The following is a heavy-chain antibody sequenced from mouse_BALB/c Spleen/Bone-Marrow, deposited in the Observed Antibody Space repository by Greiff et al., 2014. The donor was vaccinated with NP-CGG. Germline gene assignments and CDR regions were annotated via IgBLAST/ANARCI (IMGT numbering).Heavy chain of an antibody. Sequence: VQLKESGGGLVQPGGSLRLSCATSGFTFTDYYMSWVRQPPGKALEWLGFIRNKANGYTTEYSASVKVRFTISRDNSQSILYLQMNTLRAEDSATYYCARDRTTATLYWYFDVWGAGTTVTVSS. V-gene: IGHV7-3*02. CDR3: ARDRTTATLYWYFDV. CDR2: IRNKANGYTT. D-gene: IGHD1-2*01. CDR1: GFTFTDYY. J-gene: IGHJ1*01.